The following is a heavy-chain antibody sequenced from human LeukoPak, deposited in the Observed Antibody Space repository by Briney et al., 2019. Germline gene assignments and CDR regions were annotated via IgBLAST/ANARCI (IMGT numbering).Heavy chain of an antibody. CDR1: GGSISSYY. Sequence: SETLSLTCTVSGGSISSYYWSWIRQPPGKGLEWIGYIYYSGSTNYNPSLKSRVTISVDTSKNQFSLKLSSVTAADTAVYYCARLWGATFDYWGQGTLVTVSS. CDR2: IYYSGST. J-gene: IGHJ4*02. D-gene: IGHD1-26*01. CDR3: ARLWGATFDY. V-gene: IGHV4-59*08.